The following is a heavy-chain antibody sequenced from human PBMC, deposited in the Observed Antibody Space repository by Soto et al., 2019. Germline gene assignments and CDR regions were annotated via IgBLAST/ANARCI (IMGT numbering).Heavy chain of an antibody. V-gene: IGHV4-4*02. Sequence: GSLRLSCAASGFTFSSYNMNWVRQAPGKGLEWIGEIYHSGSTNYNPSLKSRVTISVDKSKNQFSLKLSSVTAADTAVYYCATGRLYGSGSYYSDYWGQGTLVTVSS. J-gene: IGHJ4*02. CDR3: ATGRLYGSGSYYSDY. CDR2: IYHSGST. CDR1: GFTFSSYNM. D-gene: IGHD3-10*01.